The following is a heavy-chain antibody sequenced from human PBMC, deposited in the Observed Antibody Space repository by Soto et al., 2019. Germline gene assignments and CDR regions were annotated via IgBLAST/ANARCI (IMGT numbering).Heavy chain of an antibody. Sequence: GGSLRLSCAASGFTFSSYSMNWVRQAPGKGLEWVSYISSSSSTIYYADSVKGRFTISRDNAKNTLYLQMNSLRAEDTALYYCAKDSVPAADINWFDPWGQGTLVTVSS. CDR1: GFTFSSYS. V-gene: IGHV3-48*01. J-gene: IGHJ5*02. CDR3: AKDSVPAADINWFDP. D-gene: IGHD6-13*01. CDR2: ISSSSSTI.